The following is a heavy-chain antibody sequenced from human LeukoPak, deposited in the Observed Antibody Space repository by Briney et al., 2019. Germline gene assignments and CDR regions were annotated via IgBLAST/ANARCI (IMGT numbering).Heavy chain of an antibody. V-gene: IGHV3-11*06. CDR3: ARDPTMVRVSDTINWFDP. CDR2: MSSSSSYT. CDR1: GFTFSDYY. J-gene: IGHJ5*02. D-gene: IGHD3-10*01. Sequence: GGSLRLSCAASGFTFSDYYMSWIRQAPGKGLEWVSYMSSSSSYTNYADSVKGRFTISRDNAKNSLYLQMNSLRAEDTAVYYCARDPTMVRVSDTINWFDPWGQGTLVTVSS.